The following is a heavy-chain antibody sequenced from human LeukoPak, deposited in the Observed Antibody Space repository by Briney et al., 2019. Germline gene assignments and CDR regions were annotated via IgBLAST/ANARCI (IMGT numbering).Heavy chain of an antibody. Sequence: SETLSLTCTVSGGSISSYYWGWIRQPPGKGLEWIGSVSYSGNTYYNPSLKNRITILVDTSKNQFSLKLSSVTAADTAVYYCARHEWNYVTYFDFWGQGTRVTVSS. CDR3: ARHEWNYVTYFDF. CDR2: VSYSGNT. J-gene: IGHJ4*02. V-gene: IGHV4-39*01. CDR1: GGSISSYY. D-gene: IGHD1-7*01.